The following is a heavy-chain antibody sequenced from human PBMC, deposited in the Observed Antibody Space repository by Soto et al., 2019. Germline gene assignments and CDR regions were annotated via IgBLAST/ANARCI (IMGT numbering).Heavy chain of an antibody. D-gene: IGHD2-21*02. CDR3: ARDGCGGDCYDYYYYGMDV. CDR2: INPSGGST. J-gene: IGHJ6*02. Sequence: ASVKVSCKASGYTFTSYYMHWVRQAPGQGLEWMGIINPSGGSTSYAQKFQGRVTMTRDTSTSTVYMELSSLRSEDAAVYYCARDGCGGDCYDYYYYGMDVWGQGTKVTVSS. CDR1: GYTFTSYY. V-gene: IGHV1-46*01.